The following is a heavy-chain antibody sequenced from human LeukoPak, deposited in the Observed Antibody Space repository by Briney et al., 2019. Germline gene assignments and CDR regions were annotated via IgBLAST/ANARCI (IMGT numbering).Heavy chain of an antibody. CDR2: INHSGST. CDR3: ARGRYFGVVIYYYYGMDV. J-gene: IGHJ6*02. V-gene: IGHV4-34*01. CDR1: GGSFSGYY. D-gene: IGHD3-3*01. Sequence: SETLSLTCAVYGGSFSGYYWSWIRQPPGKGLEWIGEINHSGSTNYNPSLKSRVTISVDTSKNQFSLELSSVTAADTAVYYCARGRYFGVVIYYYYGMDVWGQGTTVTVSS.